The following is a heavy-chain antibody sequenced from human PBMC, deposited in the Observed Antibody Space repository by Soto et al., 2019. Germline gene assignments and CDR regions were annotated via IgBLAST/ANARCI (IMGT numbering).Heavy chain of an antibody. J-gene: IGHJ3*02. CDR2: IYYSGST. Sequence: QVQLQESGPGLVKPSQTLSLTCTVSGGSISSGDYYWSWIRQPPGKGLEWIGYIYYSGSTYYNPSLKSRVTISVDTSKNQFSLKLSSVTAADTAVYYCARSYDISTGPHDAFDIWGQGTMVTVSS. CDR1: GGSISSGDYY. CDR3: ARSYDISTGPHDAFDI. V-gene: IGHV4-30-4*01. D-gene: IGHD3-9*01.